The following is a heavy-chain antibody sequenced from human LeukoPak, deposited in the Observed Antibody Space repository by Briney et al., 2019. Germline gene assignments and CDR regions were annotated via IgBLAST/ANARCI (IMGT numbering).Heavy chain of an antibody. CDR1: GFTFGSFA. Sequence: GGSLRLSCAASGFTFGSFAMSWVRQAPGKGPEWVSGISGSGDATFYADSVKGRFTISRDNSKGTLSLQMNSLRAEDTAVYYCAKDSRLWFGELFFDYWGQGTLVTVSS. V-gene: IGHV3-23*01. CDR2: ISGSGDAT. J-gene: IGHJ4*02. CDR3: AKDSRLWFGELFFDY. D-gene: IGHD3-10*01.